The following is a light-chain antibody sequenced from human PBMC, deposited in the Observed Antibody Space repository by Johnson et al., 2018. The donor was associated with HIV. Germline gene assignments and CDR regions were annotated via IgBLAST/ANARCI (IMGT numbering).Light chain of an antibody. Sequence: QSVLTQPPSVSAAPGQKVTISCSGSSSNIGNNYVSWYQQLPGTAPKLHIYENTKRPSGIPDRFSGSKSGTSATLGITGLQTGDEADYYCGTWDSSLSAGGVFGTGTKVTVL. V-gene: IGLV1-51*02. CDR2: ENT. J-gene: IGLJ1*01. CDR3: GTWDSSLSAGGV. CDR1: SSNIGNNY.